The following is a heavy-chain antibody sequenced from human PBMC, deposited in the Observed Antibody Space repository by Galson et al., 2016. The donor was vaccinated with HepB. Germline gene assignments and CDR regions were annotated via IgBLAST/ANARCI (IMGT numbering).Heavy chain of an antibody. Sequence: SLRLSCAASGFNFRSYSMNWVRQAPGKGLEWVSSISSSTSFTYYADSVKGRFFISRDNAKNSLSLQMNSLRVEDTVVYYCARRKFYDSSAYSGAFDIWGQGTMVIVPS. D-gene: IGHD3-22*01. CDR1: GFNFRSYS. CDR2: ISSSTSFT. J-gene: IGHJ3*02. V-gene: IGHV3-21*01. CDR3: ARRKFYDSSAYSGAFDI.